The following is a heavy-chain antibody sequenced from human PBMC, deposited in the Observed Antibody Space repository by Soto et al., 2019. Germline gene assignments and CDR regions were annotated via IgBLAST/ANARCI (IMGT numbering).Heavy chain of an antibody. CDR1: GYTFTSYA. CDR3: ARDQCYGGTCFDDSFDI. V-gene: IGHV1-3*01. J-gene: IGHJ3*02. CDR2: INAGNGNT. Sequence: ASVKVSCKASGYTFTSYAMHWVRQAPGQRLEWMGWINAGNGNTKYSQKLQGRVTITRDTSASTAYMELRSLRSEDTAVYYCARDQCYGGTCFDDSFDIWGQGTMVTVSS. D-gene: IGHD2-15*01.